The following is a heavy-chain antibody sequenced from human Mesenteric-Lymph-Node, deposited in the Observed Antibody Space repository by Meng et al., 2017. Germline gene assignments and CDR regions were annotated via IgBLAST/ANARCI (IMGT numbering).Heavy chain of an antibody. V-gene: IGHV4-31*03. Sequence: LQGPGHGLCTASPALSPTCTVSGGSISSGGYYWSWIRQHPGKGLEWIGYIHSSGSTYYNPSLRSRLTISVDTSKNQFSLKLSSVTAADTAVYYCARASYGSGSPLGESWFDPWGQGTLVTVSS. D-gene: IGHD3-10*01. CDR3: ARASYGSGSPLGESWFDP. J-gene: IGHJ5*02. CDR2: IHSSGST. CDR1: GGSISSGGYY.